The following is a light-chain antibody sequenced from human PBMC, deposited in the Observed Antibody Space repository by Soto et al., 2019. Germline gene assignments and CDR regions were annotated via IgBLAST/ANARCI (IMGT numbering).Light chain of an antibody. V-gene: IGKV3-11*01. CDR2: EAS. CDR3: QQYGGTPIT. Sequence: EIVLTQSPATLSLSPGARATLSYRASQTVSSSLAWYQQKPGQAPRLLIYEASNRATGIPASFSGSGSGTDFTLTISRLEPEDFALYYCQQYGGTPITFGLGTRLEIK. CDR1: QTVSSS. J-gene: IGKJ5*01.